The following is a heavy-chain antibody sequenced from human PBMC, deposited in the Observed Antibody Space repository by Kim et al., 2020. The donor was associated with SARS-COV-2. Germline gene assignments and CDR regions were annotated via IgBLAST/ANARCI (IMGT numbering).Heavy chain of an antibody. CDR1: GYTFTSYG. CDR2: ISAYNGNT. V-gene: IGHV1-18*01. CDR3: ARSEMATIRSGVDY. D-gene: IGHD5-12*01. Sequence: ASVKVSCKASGYTFTSYGISWVRQAPGQGLEWMGWISAYNGNTNYAQKLQGRVTMTTDTSTSTAYMELRSLRSDDTAVYYCARSEMATIRSGVDYWGQGTLVTVSS. J-gene: IGHJ4*02.